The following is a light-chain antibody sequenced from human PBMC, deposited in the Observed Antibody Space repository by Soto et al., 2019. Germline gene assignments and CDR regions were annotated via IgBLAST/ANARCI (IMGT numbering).Light chain of an antibody. J-gene: IGLJ2*01. CDR1: TSNIAGNT. Sequence: QSVLTQPPSASGTPGQRVTISCSGSTSNIAGNTVLSYQQFPGTDPRFLIVSSKFSASKSGTSASLAISGLQPEDEADYYCCTWNDSLAGLVFGGGTKVTVL. CDR3: CTWNDSLAGLV. CDR2: SS. V-gene: IGLV1-44*01.